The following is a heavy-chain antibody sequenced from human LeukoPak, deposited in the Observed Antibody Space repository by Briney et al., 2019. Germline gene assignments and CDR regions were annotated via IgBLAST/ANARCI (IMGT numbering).Heavy chain of an antibody. J-gene: IGHJ4*02. CDR2: VYSGGST. V-gene: IGHV3-66*01. CDR1: GFTVSSNY. Sequence: GGSLRLSCAASGFTVSSNYMSWVRQAPGKGLEWVSVVYSGGSTHYADSVKGRFTISRDNSKNTLYLHMNSLRAEDTAVYYCATADSGSYYSGFDYWGQGTLVAVSS. D-gene: IGHD1-26*01. CDR3: ATADSGSYYSGFDY.